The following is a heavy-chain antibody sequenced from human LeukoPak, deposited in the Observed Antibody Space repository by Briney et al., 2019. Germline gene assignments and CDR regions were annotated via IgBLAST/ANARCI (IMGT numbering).Heavy chain of an antibody. V-gene: IGHV3-23*01. CDR3: AHGSMYQLDY. Sequence: GGSLRLSCTASGFTFSNYWMMWVRQAPGKGLEWVSGIVGGAGGTYYADSVKGRFTISRDNSKNTLYLQMNSLRAEDTAVYYCAHGSMYQLDYWGQGTLVTVSS. D-gene: IGHD2-2*01. J-gene: IGHJ4*02. CDR2: IVGGAGGT. CDR1: GFTFSNYW.